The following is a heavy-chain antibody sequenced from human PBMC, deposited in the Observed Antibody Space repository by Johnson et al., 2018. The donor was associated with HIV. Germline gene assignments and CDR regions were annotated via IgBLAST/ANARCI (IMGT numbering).Heavy chain of an antibody. CDR3: AREPEGWAFDI. V-gene: IGHV3-72*01. CDR2: SRHKANSYTT. CDR1: GFTVSDHY. Sequence: VQLVESGGGLVQPGGSLRLSCAASGFTVSDHYMDWVRQAPGKGLEWVGRSRHKANSYTTEYAASVKGRFTISRDDSKNSLYLQMNSLKTEDTAVYYCAREPEGWAFDIWGQGTMVTVSS. D-gene: IGHD1-26*01. J-gene: IGHJ3*02.